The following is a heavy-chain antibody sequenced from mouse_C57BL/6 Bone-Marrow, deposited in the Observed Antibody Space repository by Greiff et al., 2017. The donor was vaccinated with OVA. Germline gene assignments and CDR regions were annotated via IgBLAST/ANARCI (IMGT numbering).Heavy chain of an antibody. V-gene: IGHV1-74*01. CDR1: GYTFTSYW. CDR3: AMGARQEIFDY. CDR2: IYPSDSGT. J-gene: IGHJ2*01. D-gene: IGHD2-12*01. Sequence: QVQLQQPGAELVKPGASVKVSCKASGYTFTSYWMHWVKQRPGQGLELIGRIYPSDSGTKYNQKFKGKATLTVDKSSSTAYMPLSSLTSEDSAVYYCAMGARQEIFDYWGQGTTLTVSA.